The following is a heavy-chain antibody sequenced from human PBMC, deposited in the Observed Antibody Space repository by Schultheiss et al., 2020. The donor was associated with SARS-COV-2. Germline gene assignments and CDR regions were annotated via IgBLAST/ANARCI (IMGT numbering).Heavy chain of an antibody. J-gene: IGHJ4*02. Sequence: SVKVSCKASGGTFSSYAISWVRQAPGQGLEWMGGIIPIFGTVNYAQKFQGRVTITADESTSTAYMELSSLRSEDTAVYYCATVATIMPPARPFDYWGQGTLVTVSS. CDR3: ATVATIMPPARPFDY. CDR1: GGTFSSYA. D-gene: IGHD5-12*01. V-gene: IGHV1-69*13. CDR2: IIPIFGTV.